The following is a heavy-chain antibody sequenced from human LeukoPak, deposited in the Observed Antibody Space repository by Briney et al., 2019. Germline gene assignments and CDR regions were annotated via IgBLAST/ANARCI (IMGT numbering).Heavy chain of an antibody. CDR2: IYYSGST. D-gene: IGHD3-16*02. CDR1: GFTFTSYW. J-gene: IGHJ5*02. V-gene: IGHV4-39*07. CDR3: ARGGGYVWGSYQFDP. Sequence: GSLRLSCAASGFTFTSYWMSWIRQPPGKGLEWIGSIYYSGSTYYNPSLKSRVTISVDTSKNQFSLKLSSVTAADTAVYYCARGGGYVWGSYQFDPWGQGTLVTVSS.